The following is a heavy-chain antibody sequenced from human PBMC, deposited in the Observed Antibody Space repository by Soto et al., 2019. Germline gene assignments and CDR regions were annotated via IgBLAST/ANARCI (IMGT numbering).Heavy chain of an antibody. CDR3: ARDGGYNYGYDYYYGMDV. CDR2: IKQDGSEK. V-gene: IGHV3-7*01. J-gene: IGHJ6*02. Sequence: EVQLVESGGGLVQPGGSLRLSCAASGFTFSSYWMSWVRQAPGKGLEWVANIKQDGSEKYYVDSVKGRFTISRDNAKNSLYLQMNSLRAEDTAVYYCARDGGYNYGYDYYYGMDVWGQGTTVTVSS. D-gene: IGHD5-18*01. CDR1: GFTFSSYW.